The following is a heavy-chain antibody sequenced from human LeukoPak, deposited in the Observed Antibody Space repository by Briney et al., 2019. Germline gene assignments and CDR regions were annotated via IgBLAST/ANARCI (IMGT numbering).Heavy chain of an antibody. CDR3: ARGRGYCTGASCDIDY. CDR2: IISRADTT. D-gene: IGHD2-8*02. J-gene: IGHJ4*02. V-gene: IGHV3-48*04. CDR1: GLTFNKWS. Sequence: PGGSLRLSCAASGLTFNKWSMNWVRQAPGKGLERVSNIISRADTTHYADSVKGRFTISRDNAKNWLFLQLNSLRAEDTAVYYCARGRGYCTGASCDIDYWGQGTLVTVSS.